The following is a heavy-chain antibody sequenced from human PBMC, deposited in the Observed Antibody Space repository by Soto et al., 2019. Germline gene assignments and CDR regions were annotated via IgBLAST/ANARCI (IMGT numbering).Heavy chain of an antibody. CDR2: IYYSGST. CDR1: GGSISSSSYY. CDR3: ATPWFGDGDY. D-gene: IGHD3-10*01. Sequence: QLQLQESGPGLVKPSETPSLTCTVSGGSISSSSYYWGWIRQPPGKGLEWIGSIYYSGSTHYNPSPKSRVTISVDTSKNQFSLKLSSVTAADTAVYYCATPWFGDGDYWGQGTLVTVSS. V-gene: IGHV4-39*01. J-gene: IGHJ4*02.